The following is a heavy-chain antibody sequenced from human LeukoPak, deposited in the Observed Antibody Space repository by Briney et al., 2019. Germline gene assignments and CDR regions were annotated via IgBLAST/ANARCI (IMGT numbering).Heavy chain of an antibody. CDR1: GFTFDDYA. CDR2: ISWNSGSI. V-gene: IGHV3-9*03. CDR3: AKANYDILTGYIDY. D-gene: IGHD3-9*01. J-gene: IGHJ4*02. Sequence: GGSLRLSCAASGFTFDDYAMHWVRQAPGKGLEWVSGISWNSGSIGYADSVKGRFTISRDNAKNSLYLQMNSLRAEDMALYYCAKANYDILTGYIDYWGRGTLVTVSS.